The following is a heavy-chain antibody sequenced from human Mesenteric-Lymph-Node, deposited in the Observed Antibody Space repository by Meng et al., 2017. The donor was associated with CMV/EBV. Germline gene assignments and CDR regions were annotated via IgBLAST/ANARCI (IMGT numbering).Heavy chain of an antibody. Sequence: GESLKISCAASGITFSDYYMGWVRQAPGKGLEWASYIGSTIYYADSVKGRFTISRDNAKNSLYLQMNSLRGEDTAVYFCARRSSSSSGHAFDIWGQGTMVTVSS. CDR3: ARRSSSSSGHAFDI. V-gene: IGHV3-11*01. D-gene: IGHD6-6*01. CDR2: IGSTI. J-gene: IGHJ3*02. CDR1: GITFSDYY.